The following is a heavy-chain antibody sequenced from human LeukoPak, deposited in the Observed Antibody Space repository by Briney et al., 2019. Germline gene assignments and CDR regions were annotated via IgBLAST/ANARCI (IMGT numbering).Heavy chain of an antibody. CDR2: ANVRGTA. J-gene: IGHJ4*02. CDR1: GGSLNNYY. Sequence: PSETLSLTCAVSGGSLNNYYWGWIRQSPGKGLEWIGDANVRGTANYNPTLKSRATISIDTSKNQFSLQLTSVTAADTALYHCAREFSGTYYADYWGQGTLVTVSS. CDR3: AREFSGTYYADY. D-gene: IGHD1-26*01. V-gene: IGHV4-34*01.